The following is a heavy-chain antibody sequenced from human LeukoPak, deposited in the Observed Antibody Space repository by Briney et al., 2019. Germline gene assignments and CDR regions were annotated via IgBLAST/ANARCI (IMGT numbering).Heavy chain of an antibody. CDR3: ARDHLDAFDF. V-gene: IGHV1-2*02. CDR1: GYTFTGYY. CDR2: INPNSCGT. Sequence: ASVKVSCKASGYTFTGYYMHWVRQAPGQGREFRVWINPNSCGTNYAQKLQGRVTITRDTSSSTVYMELSRLQSDTTAVSYCARDHLDAFDFWGQGTMVTVSS. J-gene: IGHJ3*01.